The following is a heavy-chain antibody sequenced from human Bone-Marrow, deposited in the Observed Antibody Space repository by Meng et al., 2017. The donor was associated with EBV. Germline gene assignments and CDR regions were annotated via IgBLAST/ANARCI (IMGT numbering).Heavy chain of an antibody. V-gene: IGHV1-8*01. D-gene: IGHD2-21*02. Sequence: QVELVQSGGGVMQPGASVKVPCKGSGYTFSSFDINWVRQATGQGLEWMGWMSPDSGKTGYAEKFQGRVTLTRDTSINTAYLELSSLTSEDTAVYYCARNLYGDGMRDYWGQGTLVTVSS. CDR2: MSPDSGKT. CDR3: ARNLYGDGMRDY. CDR1: GYTFSSFD. J-gene: IGHJ4*02.